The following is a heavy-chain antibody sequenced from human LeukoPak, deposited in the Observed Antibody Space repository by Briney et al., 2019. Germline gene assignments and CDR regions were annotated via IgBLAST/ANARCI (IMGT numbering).Heavy chain of an antibody. CDR3: ARDWSDSSFDH. CDR1: GFTFSSYG. V-gene: IGHV3-33*01. D-gene: IGHD2-21*01. Sequence: GGSLKLSCAVSGFTFSSYGMVWVRQAPGKGLEWVAFIWSDGSKSYYADYVQGRFTISSDNSKSSLYLQMNSLRAEDTAGYYCARDWSDSSFDHWGQGTLVTVSS. J-gene: IGHJ4*02. CDR2: IWSDGSKS.